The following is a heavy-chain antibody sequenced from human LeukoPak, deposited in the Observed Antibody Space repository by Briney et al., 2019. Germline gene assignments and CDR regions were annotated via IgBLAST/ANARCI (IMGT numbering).Heavy chain of an antibody. J-gene: IGHJ3*02. V-gene: IGHV3-48*03. CDR3: ARDRPMIVVADAFDI. D-gene: IGHD3-22*01. CDR2: ISSSGSNI. CDR1: GFTFSSYE. Sequence: GGSLRLSCAASGFTFSSYEMNWVRQAPGKGLEWVSYISSSGSNIYYADSVKGRFTISRDNAKNSLYLQMNSLRAEDTAVYYCARDRPMIVVADAFDIWGQGTMVTVSS.